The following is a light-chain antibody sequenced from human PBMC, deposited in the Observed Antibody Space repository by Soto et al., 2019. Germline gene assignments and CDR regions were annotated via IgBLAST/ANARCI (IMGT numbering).Light chain of an antibody. Sequence: DIQMTQSPSNLSASIGDRVTITCRASQTIHNYLNWYQQKRGKAPKLLVYATSRLQSAFPSVFSVGAFGTDIIHTINARQAEDIATYFSQQSYTPPRFGGGTKVEIK. J-gene: IGKJ4*01. CDR1: QTIHNY. CDR3: QQSYTPPR. CDR2: ATS. V-gene: IGKV1-39*01.